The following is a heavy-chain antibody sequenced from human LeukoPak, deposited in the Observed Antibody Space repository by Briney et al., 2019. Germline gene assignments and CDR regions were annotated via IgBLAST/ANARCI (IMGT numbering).Heavy chain of an antibody. CDR2: IYYGGST. D-gene: IGHD2-15*01. CDR3: ARGRIVVVVAATRPFDY. Sequence: SETLSLTCTVSGGSISSYYWSWIRQSPGKGLEWIGYIYYGGSTNYNPSLKSRVTILMDTSKNQFSLRLSSVTAADTAVYYCARGRIVVVVAATRPFDYWGQGTLVTVSS. V-gene: IGHV4-59*01. J-gene: IGHJ4*02. CDR1: GGSISSYY.